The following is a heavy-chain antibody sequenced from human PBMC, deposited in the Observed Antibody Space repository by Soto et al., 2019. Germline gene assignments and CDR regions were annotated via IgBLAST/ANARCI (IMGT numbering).Heavy chain of an antibody. CDR2: IIPIFGTA. D-gene: IGHD3-22*01. CDR3: ARGPLTDSSGYYYYFDY. CDR1: GGTLSSYA. V-gene: IGHV1-69*13. J-gene: IGHJ4*02. Sequence: SVKVSCKASGGTLSSYAISWVRQAPGQGLEWMGGIIPIFGTANYAQKFQGRVTITADESTSTAYMELSSLRSEDTAVYYCARGPLTDSSGYYYYFDYWGQGTLVTVSS.